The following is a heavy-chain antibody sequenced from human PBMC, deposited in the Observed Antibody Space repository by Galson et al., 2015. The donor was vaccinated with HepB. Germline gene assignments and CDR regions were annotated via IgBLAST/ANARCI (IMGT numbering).Heavy chain of an antibody. V-gene: IGHV1-3*01. Sequence: SVKVSCKASGYTFTSYAMHWVRQAPGRRLEWMGWINAGNGNTKYSQKFQGRVTITRDTSASTAYMELSSLRSEDTAVYYCARAVEMATILAYWGQGTLVTVSS. J-gene: IGHJ4*02. D-gene: IGHD5-24*01. CDR1: GYTFTSYA. CDR2: INAGNGNT. CDR3: ARAVEMATILAY.